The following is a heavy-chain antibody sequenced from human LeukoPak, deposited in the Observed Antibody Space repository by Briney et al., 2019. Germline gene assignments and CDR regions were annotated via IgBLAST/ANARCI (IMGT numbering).Heavy chain of an antibody. Sequence: GASVKVSCKASGYTFTGYYMHWVRRAPGQGLEWMGWINPNSGGTNYAQKFQGRVTMTRDTSISTAYMELSRLRSDDTAVYYCAREAIVGATRFFDYWGQGTLVTVSS. V-gene: IGHV1-2*02. D-gene: IGHD1-26*01. CDR3: AREAIVGATRFFDY. CDR2: INPNSGGT. J-gene: IGHJ4*02. CDR1: GYTFTGYY.